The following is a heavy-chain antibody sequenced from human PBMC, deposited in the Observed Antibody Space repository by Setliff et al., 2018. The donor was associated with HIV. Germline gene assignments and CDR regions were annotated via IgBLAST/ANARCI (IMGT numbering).Heavy chain of an antibody. CDR3: ARGGPARVALLYWFDP. V-gene: IGHV1-18*01. Sequence: ASVKVSCKASGYTFINYAINWLRQAPGQGLEWVGWINPYNGNTKYGQKFQGTVTMTRDTTTSTAYLELRRLRSDDTAVYFCARGGPARVALLYWFDPWGQGTLVTVSS. CDR2: INPYNGNT. CDR1: GYTFINYA. D-gene: IGHD2-21*01. J-gene: IGHJ5*02.